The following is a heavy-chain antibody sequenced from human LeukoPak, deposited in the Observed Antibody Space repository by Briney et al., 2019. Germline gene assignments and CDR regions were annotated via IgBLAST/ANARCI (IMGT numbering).Heavy chain of an antibody. J-gene: IGHJ4*02. CDR2: IVVGSGNT. V-gene: IGHV1-58*02. Sequence: SVKVSCKASGFTFTSSAMQWVRQARGQRLEWIGWIVVGSGNTNYAQKFQERVTITRDTSTSTAYMELSSLRSEDTAVYYCAANPYDFWSGYYVFDYWGQGTLVTVSS. CDR3: AANPYDFWSGYYVFDY. CDR1: GFTFTSSA. D-gene: IGHD3-3*01.